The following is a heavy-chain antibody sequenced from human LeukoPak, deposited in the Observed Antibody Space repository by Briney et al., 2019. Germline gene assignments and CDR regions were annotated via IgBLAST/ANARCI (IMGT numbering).Heavy chain of an antibody. CDR1: GYTFTSYG. J-gene: IGHJ4*02. V-gene: IGHV1-18*01. CDR3: ARVSIGGIVATIPSFDY. D-gene: IGHD5-12*01. CDR2: ISAYNGNT. Sequence: GASMKVSCKASGYTFTSYGISWVRQAPGQGLEWMGWISAYNGNTNYAQKLQGRVTMTTDTSTSTAYMELRSLRSDDTAVYYCARVSIGGIVATIPSFDYWGQGTLVTVSS.